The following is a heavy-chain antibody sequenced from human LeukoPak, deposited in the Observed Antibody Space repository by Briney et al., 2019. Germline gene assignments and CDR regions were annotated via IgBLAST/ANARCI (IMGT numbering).Heavy chain of an antibody. CDR1: GGTFSSYA. D-gene: IGHD1-26*01. CDR3: ARLGVGALYYFDY. Sequence: ASVKVSCKASGGTFSSYAISWVRQAPGQGLEWMGWINPNSGGTNYAQKFQGWVTMTRDTSISTAYMELSRLRSDDTAVYYCARLGVGALYYFDYWGQGTLVTVSS. J-gene: IGHJ4*02. V-gene: IGHV1-2*04. CDR2: INPNSGGT.